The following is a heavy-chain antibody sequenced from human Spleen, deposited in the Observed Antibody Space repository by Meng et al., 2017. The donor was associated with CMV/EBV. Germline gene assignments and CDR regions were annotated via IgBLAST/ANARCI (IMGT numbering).Heavy chain of an antibody. D-gene: IGHD3-16*01. CDR2: INWNGGST. J-gene: IGHJ4*02. CDR1: GFTFDDYG. V-gene: IGHV3-20*04. CDR3: ARGGLGGADFDY. Sequence: SCAASGFTFDDYGMSWVRQAPGKGLEWVSGINWNGGSTGYADSVKGRFTISRDNAKNSLYLQMNSLRAEDTALYYCARGGLGGADFDYWGQGTLVTVSS.